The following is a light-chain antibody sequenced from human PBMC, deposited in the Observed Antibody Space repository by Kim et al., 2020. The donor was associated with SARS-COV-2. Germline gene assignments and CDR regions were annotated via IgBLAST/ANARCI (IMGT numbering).Light chain of an antibody. CDR3: TSYTTSSTWV. CDR2: DVS. Sequence: GQKITISCTGTSSAFSSYNFVSCYQHPPGKAPQLMIYDVSRRPSGVSNRFSGSKSGNTASLTISGLQAEDEADYYCTSYTTSSTWVFGGGTQLTVL. J-gene: IGLJ3*02. CDR1: SSAFSSYNF. V-gene: IGLV2-14*03.